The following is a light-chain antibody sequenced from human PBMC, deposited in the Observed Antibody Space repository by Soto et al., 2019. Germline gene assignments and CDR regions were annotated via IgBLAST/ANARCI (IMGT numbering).Light chain of an antibody. J-gene: IGLJ2*01. Sequence: QSVLTQPPSASGTPGQRVTISCSGSSSNMGSNIVNWYQQLPGAAPKLLIYSKDQRPSGVPDRFSGSKSGTSASLAISGLHSEDEADYYCAAWDDSLNGVVFGGGTKLTVL. CDR1: SSNMGSNI. CDR2: SKD. V-gene: IGLV1-44*01. CDR3: AAWDDSLNGVV.